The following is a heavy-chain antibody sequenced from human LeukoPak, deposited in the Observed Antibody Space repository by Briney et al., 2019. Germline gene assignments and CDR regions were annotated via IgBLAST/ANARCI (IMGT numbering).Heavy chain of an antibody. CDR1: GFTFSSYA. D-gene: IGHD2-2*03. J-gene: IGHJ6*02. CDR3: ARDLGSYGMDV. CDR2: ISPDGGTT. Sequence: GGSLRLSCAASGFTFSSYALNWVRQAPGKGLEYVSAISPDGGTTYYADSVKGRFTISRDNSKNSLYLQMNSLRAEDTAVYYCARDLGSYGMDVWGQGTTVTVSS. V-gene: IGHV3-64*02.